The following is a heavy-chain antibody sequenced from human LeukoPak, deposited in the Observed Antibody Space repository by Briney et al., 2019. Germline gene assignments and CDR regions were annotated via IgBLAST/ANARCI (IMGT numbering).Heavy chain of an antibody. CDR2: IRYDGSNK. CDR3: AVDTAMVKTPRFDY. V-gene: IGHV3-30*02. CDR1: GFTFSSYG. Sequence: PGGSLRLSCAASGFTFSSYGMHWVRQAPGKGLEWVAFIRYDGSNKYYADSVKGRFTISRDNSKNTLYLQMNSLRAEDTAVYYCAVDTAMVKTPRFDYWGQGTLVTVSS. J-gene: IGHJ4*02. D-gene: IGHD5-18*01.